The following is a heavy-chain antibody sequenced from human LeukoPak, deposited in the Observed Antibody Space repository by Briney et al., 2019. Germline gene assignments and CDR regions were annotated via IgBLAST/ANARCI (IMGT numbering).Heavy chain of an antibody. J-gene: IGHJ4*02. CDR3: ARGDSTGFYYAVFED. V-gene: IGHV3-9*01. CDR2: ISWESESI. Sequence: VRSLRLSCAASGFTFDDYGMHWVRQAPRKGLEWVAGISWESESIGYADSVRGRFTISRDNAKNSLYLQMHSLRAEDTAFYYCARGDSTGFYYAVFEDWGQGTLVTVSS. D-gene: IGHD3-22*01. CDR1: GFTFDDYG.